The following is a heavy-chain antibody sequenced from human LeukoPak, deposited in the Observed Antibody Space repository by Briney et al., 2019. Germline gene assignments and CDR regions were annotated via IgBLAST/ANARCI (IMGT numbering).Heavy chain of an antibody. CDR1: GFTFSSYA. CDR3: ARDPPGDADVDYYGSGSPTVD. V-gene: IGHV3-30-3*01. J-gene: IGHJ4*02. D-gene: IGHD3-10*01. CDR2: ISYDGSNK. Sequence: GGSLRLSCAAFGFTFSSYAMHWVRQAPGKGLEWVAVISYDGSNKYYADSVKGRFTISRDNSKNTLSLQMNSLRTEDTAVYYCARDPPGDADVDYYGSGSPTVDWGQGTLVTVSS.